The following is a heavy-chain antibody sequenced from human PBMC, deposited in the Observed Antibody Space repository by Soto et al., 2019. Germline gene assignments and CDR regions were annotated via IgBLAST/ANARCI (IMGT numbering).Heavy chain of an antibody. Sequence: GGSLRLSCAASGFTFSSYSMNWVRQAPGKGLEWVSSISSSSSYIYYADSVKGRFTISRDNAKNSLYLQMNSLRAEDTAVYYCARDLGDWNVGDAFDIWGQGTMVTVSS. J-gene: IGHJ3*02. CDR2: ISSSSSYI. CDR3: ARDLGDWNVGDAFDI. CDR1: GFTFSSYS. V-gene: IGHV3-21*01. D-gene: IGHD1-1*01.